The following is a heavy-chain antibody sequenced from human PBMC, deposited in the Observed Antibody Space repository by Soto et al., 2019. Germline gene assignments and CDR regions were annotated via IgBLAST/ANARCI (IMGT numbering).Heavy chain of an antibody. CDR3: ARDRAPNNAALGMAY. Sequence: QVQLVQSGAEVKKPGSSMKVSCKASGGTFSSYVFSWVRQAPGQGLEWMGRIIPMFGITNYAQKFEGRVTITADTSTTTVDMELNRLLSEDTAIYYCARDRAPNNAALGMAYWGQGTLVTVSS. CDR2: IIPMFGIT. CDR1: GGTFSSYV. D-gene: IGHD6-13*01. J-gene: IGHJ4*02. V-gene: IGHV1-69*04.